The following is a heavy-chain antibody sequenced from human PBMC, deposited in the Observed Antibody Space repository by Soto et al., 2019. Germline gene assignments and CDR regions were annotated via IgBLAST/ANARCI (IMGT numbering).Heavy chain of an antibody. V-gene: IGHV3-30*18. CDR1: GFTFSSYG. J-gene: IGHJ6*02. CDR3: AKEGDRRDGYAYSDYSGMDV. D-gene: IGHD5-12*01. CDR2: ISYDGSNK. Sequence: QVQLVESGGGVVQPGRSLRLSCAASGFTFSSYGMHWVRQAPGKGLEWVAVISYDGSNKYYADSVKGRFTISRDNSKNTLYLQTNSLRAEDTAVYYCAKEGDRRDGYAYSDYSGMDVWGQGTTVTVSS.